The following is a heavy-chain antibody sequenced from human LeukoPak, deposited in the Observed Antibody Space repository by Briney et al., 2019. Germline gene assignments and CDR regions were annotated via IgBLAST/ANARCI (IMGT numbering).Heavy chain of an antibody. Sequence: GGSLRPSCVVSGFSFSNYWMSWVRQAPGKGLEWVANIKEDGSQKSYVDSVKGRFTISRDNAKNSLSLQMNSLRAEDTAVYYCGRVGNWNDRGDYWGQGTLVTVSS. V-gene: IGHV3-7*01. CDR3: GRVGNWNDRGDY. CDR1: GFSFSNYW. J-gene: IGHJ4*02. D-gene: IGHD1-1*01. CDR2: IKEDGSQK.